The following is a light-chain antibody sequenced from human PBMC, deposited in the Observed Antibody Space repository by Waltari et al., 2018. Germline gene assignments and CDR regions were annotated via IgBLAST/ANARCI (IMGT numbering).Light chain of an antibody. CDR2: GAS. Sequence: EIVMTQSPATLSVSPGERATLSCRASQSVSSSLAWYQQNPGQAPRLLIYGASTRATGSPARFSGSGSWTEFTLSISSLQSEDFAVYYCQQYNDWPITFGQGTRLEIK. V-gene: IGKV3-15*01. J-gene: IGKJ5*01. CDR1: QSVSSS. CDR3: QQYNDWPIT.